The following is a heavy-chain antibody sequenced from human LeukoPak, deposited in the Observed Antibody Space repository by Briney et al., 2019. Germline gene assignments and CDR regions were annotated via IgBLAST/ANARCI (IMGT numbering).Heavy chain of an antibody. CDR1: GYTFTGYY. Sequence: ASVEVSCKASGYTFTGYYIHWVRQAPGQGLEWMGWINPNIGGTNYAQKFQGRVTMTRDTSISTAYMELSSLRSDDTAVYYCAREGPLRLPYFDPWGQGTLVTVSS. J-gene: IGHJ5*02. V-gene: IGHV1-2*02. CDR2: INPNIGGT. CDR3: AREGPLRLPYFDP. D-gene: IGHD5/OR15-5a*01.